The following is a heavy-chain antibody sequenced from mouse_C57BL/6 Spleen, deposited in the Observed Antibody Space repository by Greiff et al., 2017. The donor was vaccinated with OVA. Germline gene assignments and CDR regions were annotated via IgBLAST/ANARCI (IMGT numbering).Heavy chain of an antibody. J-gene: IGHJ2*01. CDR2: ISYDGSN. CDR1: GYSITSGYY. V-gene: IGHV3-6*01. CDR3: ARFFGDY. Sequence: EVQLQQSGPGLVKPSQSLSLTCSVTGYSITSGYYWTWIRQFPGNTLEWMGYISYDGSNNYNPSLKNRISITRDTSKNQFFLKLNSVTTEDTATYYCARFFGDYWGQGTTLTVSS.